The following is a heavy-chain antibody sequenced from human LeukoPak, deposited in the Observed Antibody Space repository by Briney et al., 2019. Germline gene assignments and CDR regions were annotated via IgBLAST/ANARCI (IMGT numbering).Heavy chain of an antibody. CDR3: ARGPYYFGSGNDYNRFNVVY. CDR1: GVSITSGTYY. J-gene: IGHJ4*02. CDR2: IYSTGRV. D-gene: IGHD3-10*01. Sequence: SETLSLTCTVSGVSITSGTYYWTWIRQPAGKGLEWIGRIYSTGRVNYNPSLKSRVTISIDTSKSQFSLRLNSVTAADTAVYYCARGPYYFGSGNDYNRFNVVYWGQGTLVTVSS. V-gene: IGHV4-61*02.